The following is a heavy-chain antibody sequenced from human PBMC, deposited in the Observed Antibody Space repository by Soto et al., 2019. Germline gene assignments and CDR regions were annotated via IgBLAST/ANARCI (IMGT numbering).Heavy chain of an antibody. J-gene: IGHJ6*02. Sequence: GGSLRLSCAASGFTFSSYSMNWVRQAPGKGLEWVSSISSSSSYIYYADSVKGRFTISRDNAKNSLYLQMNSLRAEDTAVYYCARDSIGVVIIDYYYYGKDVWGQGTTVTVSS. CDR3: ARDSIGVVIIDYYYYGKDV. CDR2: ISSSSSYI. V-gene: IGHV3-21*01. D-gene: IGHD3-3*01. CDR1: GFTFSSYS.